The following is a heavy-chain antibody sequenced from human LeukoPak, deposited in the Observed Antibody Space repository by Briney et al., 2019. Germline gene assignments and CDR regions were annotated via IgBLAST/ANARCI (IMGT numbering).Heavy chain of an antibody. CDR1: GFTFDDYA. Sequence: GGSLRLSCAASGFTFDDYAMHWVRQAPGRVLEWVSGIIWNSGSIGYADSVKGRFTISRDNAKNSLYLQMNSLRAEDTALYYCAKSESYCSSTSCPHYYYYGMGVWGQGTTVTVSS. CDR3: AKSESYCSSTSCPHYYYYGMGV. CDR2: IIWNSGSI. D-gene: IGHD2-2*01. V-gene: IGHV3-9*01. J-gene: IGHJ6*02.